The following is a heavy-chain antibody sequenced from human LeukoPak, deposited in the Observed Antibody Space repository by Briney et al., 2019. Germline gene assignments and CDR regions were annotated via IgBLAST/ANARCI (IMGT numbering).Heavy chain of an antibody. Sequence: GGSLRLSCAASGFTFSSCEMNWVRQAPGKGLEWLSYISDSGSSKYYADSVRGRFTISRDNAKNSLYLQMNSLRAEDTAVYYCARARVPGELNYWGQGTLVTVSS. J-gene: IGHJ4*02. D-gene: IGHD3-10*01. CDR3: ARARVPGELNY. V-gene: IGHV3-48*03. CDR2: ISDSGSSK. CDR1: GFTFSSCE.